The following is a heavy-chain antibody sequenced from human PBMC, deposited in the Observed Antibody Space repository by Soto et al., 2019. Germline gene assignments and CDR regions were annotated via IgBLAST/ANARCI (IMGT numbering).Heavy chain of an antibody. V-gene: IGHV1-18*04. J-gene: IGHJ5*02. D-gene: IGHD3-3*01. CDR3: ARDPHEFWTSYWFDP. Sequence: ASVKVSCKASGYTFTRYSINWVRQAPGQGLEWVGWISNYNGDTKYAQKFQGRVTLTTDTSTSTAYMELRSLRSDDTAIYYCARDPHEFWTSYWFDPWGQGTPVTVSS. CDR1: GYTFTRYS. CDR2: ISNYNGDT.